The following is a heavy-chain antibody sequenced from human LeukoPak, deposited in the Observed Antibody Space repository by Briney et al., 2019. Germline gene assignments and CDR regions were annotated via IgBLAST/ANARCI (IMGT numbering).Heavy chain of an antibody. CDR1: GGSISSHNW. D-gene: IGHD4-17*01. J-gene: IGHJ3*02. CDR3: ARALRRTEVGDAFDI. V-gene: IGHV4-4*02. Sequence: PSETLSLTCAVSGGSISSHNWWSWVRQPPGKGLEWIGEIYHSGSTNYNPSLKSRVTISVDKSKNQFSLKLGAVTAADTAVYYCARALRRTEVGDAFDIWGQGTMVTVSS. CDR2: IYHSGST.